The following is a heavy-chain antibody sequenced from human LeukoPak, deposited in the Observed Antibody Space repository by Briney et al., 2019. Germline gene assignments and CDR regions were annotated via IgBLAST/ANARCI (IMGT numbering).Heavy chain of an antibody. CDR2: IKQDGSEK. CDR1: GFTFSSYN. CDR3: AEKKA. J-gene: IGHJ5*02. Sequence: GGSLRLSCAASGFTFSSYNMNWVRQAPGKGLEWVANIKQDGSEKYYVDSVKGRFTISRDNAKNSLYLQMNSLRAEDTAVYYCAEKKAWGQGTLVTVSS. V-gene: IGHV3-7*01.